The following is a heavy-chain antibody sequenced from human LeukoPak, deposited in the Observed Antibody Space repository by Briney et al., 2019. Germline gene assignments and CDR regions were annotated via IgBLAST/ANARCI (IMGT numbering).Heavy chain of an antibody. D-gene: IGHD6-6*01. Sequence: GGSLRLSCAASGFTFTHSWMSWVRQAPGQGLEWVANIKQDWSEKYYVHSVEGRFTISRDNTKNSLSLQMNSLRGEDTAVYYCVRALGSSSADSWGQGTLVTVSS. CDR1: GFTFTHSW. CDR3: VRALGSSSADS. J-gene: IGHJ4*02. V-gene: IGHV3-7*01. CDR2: IKQDWSEK.